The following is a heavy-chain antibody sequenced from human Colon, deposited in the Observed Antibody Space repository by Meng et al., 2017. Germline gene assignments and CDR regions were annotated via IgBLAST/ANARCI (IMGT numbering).Heavy chain of an antibody. CDR1: GFTFTSYE. V-gene: IGHV3-48*03. J-gene: IGHJ4*02. CDR3: ATSDFDYYYFKY. Sequence: GESLKISCAASGFTFTSYEMNWVRQAPGKGLEWVAYISKTGDTIYYADSVKGRFTISRDNAKSSLFLQMNSLRAEDTAVYYCATSDFDYYYFKYWGQGALVPVSS. CDR2: ISKTGDTI. D-gene: IGHD5-12*01.